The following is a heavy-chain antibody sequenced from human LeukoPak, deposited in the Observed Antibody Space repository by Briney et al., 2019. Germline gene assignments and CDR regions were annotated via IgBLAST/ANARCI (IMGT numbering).Heavy chain of an antibody. V-gene: IGHV1-2*02. CDR1: GYTFTVYY. Sequence: ASVSVSCKASGYTFTVYYMHWVRQAPGQGLEWMGWINPNTGATNYAQKFQGRVTMTRDTSINTAYMDLSRLTSGDTALYYCARDDNFQFDSWGQGTLVTVSS. CDR2: INPNTGAT. J-gene: IGHJ4*02. D-gene: IGHD1-1*01. CDR3: ARDDNFQFDS.